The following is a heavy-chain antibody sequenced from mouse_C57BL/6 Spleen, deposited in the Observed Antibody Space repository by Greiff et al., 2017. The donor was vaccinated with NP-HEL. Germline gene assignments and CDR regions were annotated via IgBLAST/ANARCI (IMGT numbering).Heavy chain of an antibody. Sequence: EVQLVESGGGLVQPGGSLKLSCAASGFTFSSYGMSWVRQTPDKRLELVATINSNGGSTYYPDSVKGRFTISRDDSKSSVYLQMNNLRAEDTGIYYCWILLWGQGTTLTVSS. V-gene: IGHV5-6-3*01. CDR1: GFTFSSYG. CDR2: INSNGGST. CDR3: WILL. J-gene: IGHJ2*01.